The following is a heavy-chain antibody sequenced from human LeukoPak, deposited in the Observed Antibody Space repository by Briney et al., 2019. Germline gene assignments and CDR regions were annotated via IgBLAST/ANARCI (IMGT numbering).Heavy chain of an antibody. V-gene: IGHV3-7*01. CDR2: INRDGSQI. J-gene: IGHJ4*02. CDR1: GFTLSTSW. Sequence: GGSLRLSCAASGFTLSTSWMTWVRQAPGKGVEWVTNINRDGSQIDYMDSVKGRFTISRDSANNALYLQMNSLRGEDTAVYYCARGGLTAGFDYWGQGTLVTVSS. CDR3: ARGGLTAGFDY.